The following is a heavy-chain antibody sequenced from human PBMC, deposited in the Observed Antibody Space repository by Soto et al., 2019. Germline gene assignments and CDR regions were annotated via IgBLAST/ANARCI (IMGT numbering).Heavy chain of an antibody. J-gene: IGHJ4*02. CDR3: AKDTYSRSWDF. V-gene: IGHV3-23*05. Sequence: EVQLLESGGDLVQPGGSPRLSCAASGFTFTNYLMTWVRQAPGKGLEWVSSIDKSGGDTYYADSVKGRFTISRDNSKNTLYLQMNGLRAEDTALYYCAKDTYSRSWDFWGQGTLVTVSS. CDR2: IDKSGGDT. CDR1: GFTFTNYL. D-gene: IGHD2-2*01.